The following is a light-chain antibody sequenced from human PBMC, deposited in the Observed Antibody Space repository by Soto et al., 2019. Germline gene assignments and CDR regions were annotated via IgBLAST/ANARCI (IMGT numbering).Light chain of an antibody. V-gene: IGKV3-20*01. Sequence: EIVLTQSPGTLSLSPGERATLSYRASQSVSSTHLAWYQQKPGQAPRLLIYSASNRATGIPDRFSGSGSGTDFTLTISRLEPEDFAVYYCEQYGSSPGTFGQGTKVESK. CDR3: EQYGSSPGT. CDR1: QSVSSTH. J-gene: IGKJ1*01. CDR2: SAS.